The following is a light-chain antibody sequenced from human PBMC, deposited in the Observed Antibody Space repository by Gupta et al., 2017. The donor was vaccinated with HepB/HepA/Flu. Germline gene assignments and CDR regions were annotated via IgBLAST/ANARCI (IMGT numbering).Light chain of an antibody. CDR2: KIS. V-gene: IGKV2-24*01. J-gene: IGKJ2*01. CDR3: MQARRGYT. Sequence: IVMTQTPLSSPVTLGQPASISCRSSQSLVHSDGNTYLNWLHQRPGQPPSLLIYKISNRIPGVPERFSGSGAGTNFTLKSSRVEAEDVGVYYCMQARRGYTFGQGTKLEIK. CDR1: QSLVHSDGNTY.